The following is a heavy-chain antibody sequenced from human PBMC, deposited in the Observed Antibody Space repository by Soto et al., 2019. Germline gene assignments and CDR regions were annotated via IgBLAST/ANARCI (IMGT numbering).Heavy chain of an antibody. V-gene: IGHV4-39*01. CDR3: ATTRGIAVGGSFDY. D-gene: IGHD6-19*01. J-gene: IGHJ4*02. CDR1: GDSIRGRSYY. Sequence: GTLSLTCTVSGDSIRGRSYYWGWIRQPPGRGLEWVGTLFSGSTYSNPSLKGRVSISLDTSKNQFSLKLSSVAAADTAIYYCATTRGIAVGGSFDYWGQGTLVTVSS. CDR2: LFSGST.